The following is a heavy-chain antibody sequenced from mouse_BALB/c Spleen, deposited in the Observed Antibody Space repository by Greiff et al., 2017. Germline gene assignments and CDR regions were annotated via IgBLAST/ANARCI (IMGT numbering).Heavy chain of an antibody. Sequence: EVKLMESGGGLVQPGGSLSLSCAPSGFTFTDYYMSWVRQPPGKALEWLGFIRNKANGYTTEYSASVKGRFTISRDNSQSILYLQMNTLRAEDSATYYCARDRGLLRAVDYAMDYWGQGTSVTVSS. J-gene: IGHJ4*01. D-gene: IGHD1-1*01. CDR2: IRNKANGYTT. V-gene: IGHV7-3*02. CDR3: ARDRGLLRAVDYAMDY. CDR1: GFTFTDYY.